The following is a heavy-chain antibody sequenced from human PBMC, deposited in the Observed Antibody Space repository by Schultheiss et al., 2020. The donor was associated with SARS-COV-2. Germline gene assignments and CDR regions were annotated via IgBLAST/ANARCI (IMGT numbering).Heavy chain of an antibody. J-gene: IGHJ4*02. Sequence: GGSLRLSCAASGFTFSGSAMHWVRQASGKGLEWVGRIKSKTDGGTTDYAAPVKGRFTISRDDSKNTLYLQMNSLKTEDTAVYYCARDRVVLWGQGTLVTVSS. CDR3: ARDRVVL. V-gene: IGHV3-15*01. CDR1: GFTFSGSA. D-gene: IGHD2-15*01. CDR2: IKSKTDGGTT.